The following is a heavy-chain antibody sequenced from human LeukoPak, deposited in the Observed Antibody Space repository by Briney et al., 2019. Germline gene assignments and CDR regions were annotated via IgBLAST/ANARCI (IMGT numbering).Heavy chain of an antibody. V-gene: IGHV4-59*01. CDR2: IYYSGST. J-gene: IGHJ1*01. CDR1: GGSISSYY. D-gene: IGHD2-2*01. Sequence: PSETLSLTCTVSGGSISSYYWSWIRQPPAKGLEWIGYIYYSGSTNYNPSLKSRVTISVDTSKNQFSLKLSSVTAADTAVYYCASVPESGYCSSTSCYEGSEYFQHWGQGTLVTVSS. CDR3: ASVPESGYCSSTSCYEGSEYFQH.